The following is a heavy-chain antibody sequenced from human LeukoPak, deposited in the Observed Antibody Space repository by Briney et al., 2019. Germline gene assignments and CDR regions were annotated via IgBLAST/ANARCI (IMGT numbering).Heavy chain of an antibody. J-gene: IGHJ5*02. D-gene: IGHD2-2*01. CDR2: INHSGST. CDR1: GGSFSGYY. CDR3: ARGRRYCSSTSCYLGLLFDP. V-gene: IGHV4-34*01. Sequence: SETLSLTCAVYGGSFSGYYWSWIRQPPGKGLEWIGEINHSGSTNYNPSLKSRVTISVDTSKNQFSLKLSSVTAANTAVYYCARGRRYCSSTSCYLGLLFDPWGQGTLVTVSS.